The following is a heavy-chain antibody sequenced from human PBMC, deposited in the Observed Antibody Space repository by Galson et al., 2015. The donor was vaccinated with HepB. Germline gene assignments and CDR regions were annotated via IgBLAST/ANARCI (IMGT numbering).Heavy chain of an antibody. CDR3: ARDRDIVATTLDY. Sequence: SLRLSCAASGFTFSSHGMHWVRQAPGKGLEWVAVIWYDGSNKYYADSVKGRFTISRDNSKNTLYLQMNSLRAEDTAVYYCARDRDIVATTLDYWGQGTLVTVSS. CDR2: IWYDGSNK. CDR1: GFTFSSHG. D-gene: IGHD5-12*01. V-gene: IGHV3-33*01. J-gene: IGHJ4*02.